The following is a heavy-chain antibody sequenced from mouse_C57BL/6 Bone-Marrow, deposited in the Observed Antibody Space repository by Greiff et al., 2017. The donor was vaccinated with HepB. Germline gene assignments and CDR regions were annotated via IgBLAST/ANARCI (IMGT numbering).Heavy chain of an antibody. Sequence: EVQLQQSGAELVRPGASVKLSCTASGFNIKDYYMHWVKQRPEQGLEWIGRIDPEDGDTEYAPKFQGKATMTADTSSNTAYLQLSSLTSEDTAVYYCTPTMVTTVYYAMDYWGQGTSVTVSS. D-gene: IGHD2-2*01. V-gene: IGHV14-1*01. J-gene: IGHJ4*01. CDR3: TPTMVTTVYYAMDY. CDR2: IDPEDGDT. CDR1: GFNIKDYY.